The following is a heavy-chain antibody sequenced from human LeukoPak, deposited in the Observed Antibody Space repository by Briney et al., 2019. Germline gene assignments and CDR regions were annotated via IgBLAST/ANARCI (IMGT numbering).Heavy chain of an antibody. Sequence: PGGSLRLSCAASGFTFSSYAMSWVRQAPGKGLEWVSAISGSGGSTYYADSVKGRFTISRDNSKNTLYLHMNSLRAEDTAVYYCAKGSGIAVAGNFDYWGQGTLVTVSS. V-gene: IGHV3-23*01. CDR3: AKGSGIAVAGNFDY. CDR1: GFTFSSYA. CDR2: ISGSGGST. D-gene: IGHD6-19*01. J-gene: IGHJ4*02.